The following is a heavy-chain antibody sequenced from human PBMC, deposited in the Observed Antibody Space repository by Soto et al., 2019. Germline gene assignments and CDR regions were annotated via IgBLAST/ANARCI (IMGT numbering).Heavy chain of an antibody. D-gene: IGHD3-3*01. CDR2: ISTTSSSI. CDR1: GFTFSSYS. J-gene: IGHJ4*02. V-gene: IGHV3-48*02. CDR3: ARKGVAFDY. Sequence: GGSLRLSCAASGFTFSSYSMNWVRQAPGKGLEWISYISTTSSSIYYADSVKGRFTISRDNAKNSLFLQMNSLRDEDTAVYYCARKGVAFDYWGQGALVTGLL.